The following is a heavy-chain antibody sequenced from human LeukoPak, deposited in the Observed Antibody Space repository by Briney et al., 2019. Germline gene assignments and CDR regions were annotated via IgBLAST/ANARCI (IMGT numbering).Heavy chain of an antibody. D-gene: IGHD3-22*01. CDR2: ISAYNGNT. CDR1: GYTFTSYD. Sequence: ASVKVSCKASGYTFTSYDINWVRQAPGQGLEWMGWISAYNGNTNYAQKLQGRVTMTTDTSTSTAYMELRSLRSDDTAVYYCARVPYYYDSSGNDYWGQGTLVTVSS. CDR3: ARVPYYYDSSGNDY. V-gene: IGHV1-18*01. J-gene: IGHJ4*02.